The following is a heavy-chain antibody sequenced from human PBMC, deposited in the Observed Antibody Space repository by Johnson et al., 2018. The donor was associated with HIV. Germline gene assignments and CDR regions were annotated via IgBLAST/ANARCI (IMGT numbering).Heavy chain of an antibody. Sequence: VQLLESGGGVVQPGRSLRLSCAASGFTFSSYGMHWVRQAPGKGLEWVAVISYDGSNKYYADSVKGRFTISRDNSKNTLYLQMNSLRAEDTAVYYCARGSYYDSSGDAFDIWGQGTMVTVSS. CDR3: ARGSYYDSSGDAFDI. CDR1: GFTFSSYG. D-gene: IGHD3-22*01. V-gene: IGHV3-30*03. J-gene: IGHJ3*02. CDR2: ISYDGSNK.